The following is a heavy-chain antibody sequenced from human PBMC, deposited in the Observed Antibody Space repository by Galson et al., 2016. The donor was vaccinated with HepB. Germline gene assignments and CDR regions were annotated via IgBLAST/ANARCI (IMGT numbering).Heavy chain of an antibody. CDR3: VRDSRSWSFDY. J-gene: IGHJ4*02. D-gene: IGHD6-19*01. CDR1: GYTFTSYA. CDR2: ISGYDANT. V-gene: IGHV1-18*04. Sequence: SVKVSCKASGYTFTSYAINWVRQAPGQGPEWMGSISGYDANTTYAPSVQDRVTMSRHKATSTVNMEMRSPTSDDTAVYYCVRDSRSWSFDYWGQGTLVTVSS.